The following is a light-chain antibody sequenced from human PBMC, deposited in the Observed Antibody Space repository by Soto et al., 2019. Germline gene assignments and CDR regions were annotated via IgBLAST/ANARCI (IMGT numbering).Light chain of an antibody. CDR2: DDR. V-gene: IGLV3-21*02. CDR3: QVWDSDSDHWV. CDR1: KLADKS. J-gene: IGLJ3*02. Sequence: YELTQAPSVSVAPGQRARITCAGNKLADKSVHWYQQKPGQAPGLVVYDDRDRPSGVPERFSGTNSDNVAALTIFRVEAGDEADYFCQVWDSDSDHWVFGGGTKVTVL.